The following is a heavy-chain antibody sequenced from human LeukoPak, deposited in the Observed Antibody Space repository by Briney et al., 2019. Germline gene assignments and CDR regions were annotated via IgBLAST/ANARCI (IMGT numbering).Heavy chain of an antibody. CDR3: ATWIQLWDRDY. J-gene: IGHJ4*02. Sequence: ASVKVSCKASGYTCTSYGISWVRQAPGQGLEWMGWISAYNGNTNYAQKLQGRVTMTTDTSTSTAYMELRSLRSDDTAVYYCATWIQLWDRDYWGQGTLVTVSS. D-gene: IGHD5-18*01. CDR1: GYTCTSYG. V-gene: IGHV1-18*01. CDR2: ISAYNGNT.